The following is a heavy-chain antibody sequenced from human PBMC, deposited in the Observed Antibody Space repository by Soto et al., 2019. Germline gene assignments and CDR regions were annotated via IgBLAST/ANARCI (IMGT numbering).Heavy chain of an antibody. Sequence: EVQLLESGGAVVQPGGSLRLSCAASGFTFSSYAMTWVRQAPGKGLEWVSTITPGGDSTYYADPVKGRFIISRDNSKNTLFLQMDSLRADDTAVYYCAKPAVADYWGQGTLVTVSS. CDR2: ITPGGDST. CDR3: AKPAVADY. CDR1: GFTFSSYA. J-gene: IGHJ4*02. D-gene: IGHD6-19*01. V-gene: IGHV3-23*01.